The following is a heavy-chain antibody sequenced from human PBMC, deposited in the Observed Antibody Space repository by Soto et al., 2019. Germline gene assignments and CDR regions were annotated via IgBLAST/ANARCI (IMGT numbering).Heavy chain of an antibody. CDR3: ARGGNRYSNVASGVGGFDY. CDR2: VYHTGAT. D-gene: IGHD5-12*01. J-gene: IGHJ4*02. Sequence: QMHLQESGPGLVKPSETLSLTCTVSGASISSSYWSWIRQSPERGLEWIAYVYHTGATNYNPSLKSRFTISLDTSKGQFSLNLTSLTTADTAVYFCARGGNRYSNVASGVGGFDYWGQGSLVTVSS. CDR1: GASISSSY. V-gene: IGHV4-59*01.